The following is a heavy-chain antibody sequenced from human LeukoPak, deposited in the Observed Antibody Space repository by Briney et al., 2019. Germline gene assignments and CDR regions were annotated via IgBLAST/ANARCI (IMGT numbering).Heavy chain of an antibody. D-gene: IGHD3-22*01. Sequence: PGGSLRLSCAASGFTVSSNDMSWVRQAPGKRLEWVSVIYSGGRTFYADSVKGRFTISRDNSKNTLYLQMNSLRAEDTAVYYCAIYDSSGYYNYWGQGTLVTVSS. CDR3: AIYDSSGYYNY. J-gene: IGHJ4*02. V-gene: IGHV3-53*01. CDR1: GFTVSSND. CDR2: IYSGGRT.